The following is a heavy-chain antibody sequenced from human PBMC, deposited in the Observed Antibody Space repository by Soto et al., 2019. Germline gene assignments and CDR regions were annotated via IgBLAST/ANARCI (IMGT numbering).Heavy chain of an antibody. CDR2: IYWHDDK. V-gene: IGHV2-5*01. CDR1: GFSLSTTVVG. D-gene: IGHD6-13*01. Sequence: GRTLGNSTKPLTLTFTFSGFSLSTTVVGVSWIRQPPGKALEWLALIYWHDDKRYSPSLKSRLTITKDTSKNQVVLTMTNMDPVDTATYYCAHRGGAAVGLYYFDYWGQGALVTVS. CDR3: AHRGGAAVGLYYFDY. J-gene: IGHJ4*02.